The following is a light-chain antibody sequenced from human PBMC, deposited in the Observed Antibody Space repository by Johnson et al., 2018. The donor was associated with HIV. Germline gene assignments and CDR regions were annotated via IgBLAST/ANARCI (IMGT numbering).Light chain of an antibody. J-gene: IGLJ1*01. CDR2: EDN. CDR3: GTWATGLGGYV. Sequence: AVLTQPPSVSAAPGQRVNISCSGNSSNIENYFVSWYQQLPGAAPRLLIYEDNKRPSGIPDRFSGSKSGPSATLGITGLQTGDEADYYCGTWATGLGGYVFGSGTKVTVL. V-gene: IGLV1-51*02. CDR1: SSNIENYF.